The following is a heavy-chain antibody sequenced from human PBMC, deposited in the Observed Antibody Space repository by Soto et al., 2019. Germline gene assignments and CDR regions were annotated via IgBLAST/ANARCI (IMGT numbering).Heavy chain of an antibody. V-gene: IGHV4-34*01. J-gene: IGHJ6*03. CDR1: GGSFSGYY. Sequence: QVQLQQWGAGLLKPSETLSLTCAVYGGSFSGYYWSWIRQPPGKGLEWIGEINHSGSTNYNPSLKSRVTISVDTSKNQFSLKLSSVTAADTAVYYCARGYYGDYGGMDVWGKGTTVTVS. CDR3: ARGYYGDYGGMDV. D-gene: IGHD4-17*01. CDR2: INHSGST.